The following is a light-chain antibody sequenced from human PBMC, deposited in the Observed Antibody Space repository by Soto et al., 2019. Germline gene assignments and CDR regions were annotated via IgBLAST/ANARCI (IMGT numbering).Light chain of an antibody. CDR2: DAS. V-gene: IGKV3-11*01. CDR3: QQRSNWPPT. CDR1: QSVSSY. J-gene: IGKJ4*01. Sequence: EIVLTQSPATLSVSPGERATLSCRASQSVSSYLAWYQQKPGQAPRLLIYDASNRATGIPARFSGSGSGTDFTLTISSLEPEDFAVYYCQQRSNWPPTFGGGTKVDNK.